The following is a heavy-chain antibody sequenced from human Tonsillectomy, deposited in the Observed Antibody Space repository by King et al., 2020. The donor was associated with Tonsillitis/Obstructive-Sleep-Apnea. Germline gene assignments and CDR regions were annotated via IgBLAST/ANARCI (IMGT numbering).Heavy chain of an antibody. V-gene: IGHV1-2*02. D-gene: IGHD2-15*01. J-gene: IGHJ5*02. Sequence: QLVQSGAEVKKPGASVKVSCKASGYTFIGYYMHWVRQAPGQGLEWMGWINPNSGGTKYAQKFQGRVTMTRDTSFSTVYLELSRLSFDDTAVYYCAREKVLVAATNYWFDPWGQGTLVTVSS. CDR2: INPNSGGT. CDR1: GYTFIGYY. CDR3: AREKVLVAATNYWFDP.